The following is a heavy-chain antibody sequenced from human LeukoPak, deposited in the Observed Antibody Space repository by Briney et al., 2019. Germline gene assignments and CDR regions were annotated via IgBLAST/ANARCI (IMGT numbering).Heavy chain of an antibody. J-gene: IGHJ6*02. CDR3: ARFKWELPTYGMDV. CDR1: GYTFTSYA. D-gene: IGHD1-26*01. Sequence: ASVKVSCKASGYTFTSYAMNWVRQAPGQGLEWMGWINTNTGNPTYAQGFTGRFVFSLDTSVSTAYLQISSLKAEDTAVYYCARFKWELPTYGMDVWGQGTTVTVSS. CDR2: INTNTGNP. V-gene: IGHV7-4-1*02.